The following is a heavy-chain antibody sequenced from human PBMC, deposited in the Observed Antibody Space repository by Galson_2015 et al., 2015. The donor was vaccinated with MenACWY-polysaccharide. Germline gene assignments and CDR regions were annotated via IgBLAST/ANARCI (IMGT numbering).Heavy chain of an antibody. CDR2: IFPDNSDP. V-gene: IGHV5-51*03. CDR3: ARLRGLGCQFYCDF. D-gene: IGHD6-6*01. J-gene: IGHJ4*02. CDR1: GSIFNNYW. Sequence: QSGAEVTKPGESLKISCRASGSIFNNYWIGWVRQMPDKGLEWMGRIFPDNSDPRYSPSFQGQVTVSVDKSTSTAYLHLSGLKASDTVMYYCARLRGLGCQFYCDFWVQGSLVTVSS.